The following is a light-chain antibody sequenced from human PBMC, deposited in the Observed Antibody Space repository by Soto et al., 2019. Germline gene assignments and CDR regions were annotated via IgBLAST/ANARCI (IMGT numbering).Light chain of an antibody. J-gene: IGLJ1*01. CDR1: SSDVGGYNF. V-gene: IGLV2-14*01. CDR2: DVS. Sequence: QSALTQPASVSGSPGQSITISCTGTSSDVGGYNFVSWHQQHPGKAPKLIIYDVSDRPSGISNRFSGSKSGNTASLTISGLQAEDEADYYCSSYTPNSTPYVFGTGTKLTVL. CDR3: SSYTPNSTPYV.